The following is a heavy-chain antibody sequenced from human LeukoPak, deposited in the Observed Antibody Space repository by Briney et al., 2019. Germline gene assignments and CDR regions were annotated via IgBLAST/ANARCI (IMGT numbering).Heavy chain of an antibody. D-gene: IGHD4-17*01. CDR1: GFSFSSYS. J-gene: IGHJ4*02. CDR2: ISSSSSYI. V-gene: IGHV3-21*01. CDR3: ARALLGDSDFDY. Sequence: GGSLRLSCAASGFSFSSYSMNWVRQAPGKGLEWVSSISSSSSYIYYADSVKGRFTISRDNAKNSLYLQMNSLRAEDTAVYYCARALLGDSDFDYWGQGTLVTVSS.